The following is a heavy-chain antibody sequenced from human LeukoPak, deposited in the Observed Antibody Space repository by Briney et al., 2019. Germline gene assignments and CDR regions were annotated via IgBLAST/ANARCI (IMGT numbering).Heavy chain of an antibody. CDR3: SKSGLNRFDY. CDR2: ISGTGRT. Sequence: PGGSLRLSCAASGFTFNSYAMNWVRQAPGRGLEWVSTISGTGRTYYADSVKGRFTISRDNSKSTLFLQVISLRAGDTAVYYCSKSGLNRFDYWGQGTLVTVSS. D-gene: IGHD2-15*01. CDR1: GFTFNSYA. V-gene: IGHV3-23*01. J-gene: IGHJ4*02.